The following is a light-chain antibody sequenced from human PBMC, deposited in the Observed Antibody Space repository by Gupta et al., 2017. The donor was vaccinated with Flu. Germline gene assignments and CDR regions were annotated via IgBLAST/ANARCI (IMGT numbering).Light chain of an antibody. CDR3: QAGDGITVV. J-gene: IGLJ2*01. Sequence: TEKTDRITGSGEGVENKYCCWHQQNTGQYLVLVVYKDGKRAAGSADRFSGSNSAATATLTMRGTQAVDEDYYYSQAGDGITVVFGGGTKVTVL. CDR1: GVENKY. CDR2: KDG. V-gene: IGLV3-1*01.